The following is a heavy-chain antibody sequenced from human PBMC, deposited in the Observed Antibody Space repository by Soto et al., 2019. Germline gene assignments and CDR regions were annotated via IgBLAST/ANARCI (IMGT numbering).Heavy chain of an antibody. Sequence: PGGSLRLSCAASGFTFSSYGMHWVRQAPGKGLEWVAVIWYDGSNKYYADSVKGRFTISRDNSKNTLYLQMNSLRAEDTAVYYCARENTDTAMVLPLDYWGQGTLVTLSS. J-gene: IGHJ4*02. D-gene: IGHD5-18*01. CDR2: IWYDGSNK. V-gene: IGHV3-33*01. CDR3: ARENTDTAMVLPLDY. CDR1: GFTFSSYG.